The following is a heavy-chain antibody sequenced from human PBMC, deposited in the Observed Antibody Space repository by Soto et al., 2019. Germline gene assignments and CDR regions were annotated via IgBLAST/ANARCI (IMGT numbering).Heavy chain of an antibody. CDR3: ARSQGSSTSLEIYYYYYYGMDV. CDR1: GGTFSSYA. V-gene: IGHV1-69*01. J-gene: IGHJ6*02. D-gene: IGHD2-2*01. Sequence: QVQLVQSGAEVKKPGSSVKVSCKASGGTFSSYAISWVRQAPGQGLEWMGGIIPISETTNYAQKFQGRVPITADEPKRTAYMELSSLRSEDTAVYYCARSQGSSTSLEIYYYYYYGMDVWGQGTTVTVSS. CDR2: IIPISETT.